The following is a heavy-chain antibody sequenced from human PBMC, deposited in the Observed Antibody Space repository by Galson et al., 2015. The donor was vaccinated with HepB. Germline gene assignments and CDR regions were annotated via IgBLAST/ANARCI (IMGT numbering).Heavy chain of an antibody. D-gene: IGHD4-17*01. Sequence: SLRLSCAASGFTFSSYSMNWVRQAPEKGLEWVSSISSSSSYIYYADSVKGRFTISRDNAKNSLYLQMNSLRAEDTAVYYCARDIGWTTVTTRGWDWGQGTLVTVSA. J-gene: IGHJ4*02. CDR3: ARDIGWTTVTTRGWD. CDR1: GFTFSSYS. CDR2: ISSSSSYI. V-gene: IGHV3-21*01.